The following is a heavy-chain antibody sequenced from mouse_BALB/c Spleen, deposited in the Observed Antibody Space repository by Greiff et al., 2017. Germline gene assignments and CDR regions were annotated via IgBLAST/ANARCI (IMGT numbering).Heavy chain of an antibody. V-gene: IGHV5-6-5*01. CDR3: ARGHYYGPYWYFDV. CDR2: ISSGGST. J-gene: IGHJ1*01. Sequence: EVQLVESGGGLVKPGGSLKLSCAASGFTFSSYAMSWVRQTPEKRLEWVASISSGGSTYYPDSVKGRFTISRDNARNILYLQMSSLRSEDTAMYYCARGHYYGPYWYFDVWGAGTTVTVSS. CDR1: GFTFSSYA. D-gene: IGHD1-2*01.